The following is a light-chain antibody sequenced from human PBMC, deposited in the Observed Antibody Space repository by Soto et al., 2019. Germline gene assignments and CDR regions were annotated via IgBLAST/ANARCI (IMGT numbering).Light chain of an antibody. V-gene: IGKV1-5*03. CDR2: KAS. CDR3: RQYISYPVT. J-gene: IGKJ4*01. CDR1: QSISNS. Sequence: DTPMTQSPSTLSASVGDRVTITCRASQSISNSLAWYQQKPGKAPILLIYKASSLESGVPSRFSGSGSGTEFTLTISSLQPDDFATYYCRQYISYPVTFGGGTKVEMK.